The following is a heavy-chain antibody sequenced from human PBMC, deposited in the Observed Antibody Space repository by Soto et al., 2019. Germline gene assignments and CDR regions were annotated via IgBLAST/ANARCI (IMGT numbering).Heavy chain of an antibody. CDR3: ARGNNSSSWRYYYYGMDV. J-gene: IGHJ6*02. CDR2: INPNSGGT. Sequence: ASVKVSCKASGYTFTGYYMHWVRQAPGQGLEWMGWINPNSGGTNYAQKFQGWVTMTRDTSINTAYMELSRLRSDDTAVYYCARGNNSSSWRYYYYGMDVWGQGTTVTVSS. V-gene: IGHV1-2*04. CDR1: GYTFTGYY. D-gene: IGHD6-13*01.